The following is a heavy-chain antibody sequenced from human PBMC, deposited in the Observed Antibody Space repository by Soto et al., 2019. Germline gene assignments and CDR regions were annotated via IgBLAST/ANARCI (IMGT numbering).Heavy chain of an antibody. CDR3: ARDRYYDSSGYYSIWFDP. J-gene: IGHJ5*02. Sequence: SETLSLTCTVSGGSISSGGYYWSWIRQHPGKGLEWIGYIYYSGSTNYNPSLKSRVTISVDTSKNQFSLKLSSVTAADTAVYYCARDRYYDSSGYYSIWFDPWGQGTLVTVSS. V-gene: IGHV4-61*08. CDR2: IYYSGST. CDR1: GGSISSGGYY. D-gene: IGHD3-22*01.